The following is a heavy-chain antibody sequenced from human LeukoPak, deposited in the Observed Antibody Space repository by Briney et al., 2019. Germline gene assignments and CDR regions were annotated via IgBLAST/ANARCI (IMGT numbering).Heavy chain of an antibody. CDR3: AKGWGFLEWLSY. D-gene: IGHD3-3*01. V-gene: IGHV3-23*01. Sequence: PGGSLRLSCAASGFTFSSYSMNWVRQAPGKGLEWVSGITGSGGSTNHADSVKGRFTISRDNSKNRVYLQMNSLRAEDTAVYYCAKGWGFLEWLSYWGQGTLVTVSS. J-gene: IGHJ4*02. CDR1: GFTFSSYS. CDR2: ITGSGGST.